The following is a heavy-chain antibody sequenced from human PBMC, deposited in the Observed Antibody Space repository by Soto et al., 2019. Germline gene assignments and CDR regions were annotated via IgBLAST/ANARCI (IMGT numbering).Heavy chain of an antibody. J-gene: IGHJ4*02. Sequence: PGGSLRLSCAASGFTLSNAWVSWVRQAPGKGLEWVGRIKNKMEGGATDYAAPVKGRFTISRDDSKNMLYLQMNSLITDDTAVYYCAPNWNLDYWGQGPLVTVYS. CDR1: GFTLSNAW. CDR2: IKNKMEGGAT. V-gene: IGHV3-15*01. D-gene: IGHD2-8*01. CDR3: APNWNLDY.